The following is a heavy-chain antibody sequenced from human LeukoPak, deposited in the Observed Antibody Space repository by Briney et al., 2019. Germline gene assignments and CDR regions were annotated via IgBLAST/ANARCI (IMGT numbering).Heavy chain of an antibody. V-gene: IGHV3-30*04. D-gene: IGHD3-9*01. CDR2: ISYDGSNK. CDR1: GFTFSSYA. CDR3: ASEDSDWLLSAFYFDY. J-gene: IGHJ4*02. Sequence: PGGSLRLSCAASGFTFSSYAMRWVRQAPGKGLEWVAVISYDGSNKYYADSVKGRFTISRDNSKNTLYLQMNSLRAEDTAVYYCASEDSDWLLSAFYFDYWGQGTLVTVSS.